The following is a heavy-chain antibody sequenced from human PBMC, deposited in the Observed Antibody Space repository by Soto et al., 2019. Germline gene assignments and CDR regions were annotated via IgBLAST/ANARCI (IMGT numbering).Heavy chain of an antibody. Sequence: QVQLQESGPGLVKPSQTLSLTCTVSGGSISSGDYYWSWIRQPPGKGLEWIGYIYYSGSTYYNPSFKSRVTISVDTSKNQFSLKLSSVTAADTAVYYCARDRMYYDFWSGYYTTTQANWFDPWGQGTLVTVSS. J-gene: IGHJ5*02. CDR1: GGSISSGDYY. V-gene: IGHV4-30-4*01. CDR3: ARDRMYYDFWSGYYTTTQANWFDP. CDR2: IYYSGST. D-gene: IGHD3-3*01.